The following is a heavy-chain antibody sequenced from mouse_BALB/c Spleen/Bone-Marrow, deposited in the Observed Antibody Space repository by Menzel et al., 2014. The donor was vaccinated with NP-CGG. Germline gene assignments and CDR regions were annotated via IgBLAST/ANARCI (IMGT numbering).Heavy chain of an antibody. CDR2: IWGGGST. J-gene: IGHJ4*01. CDR1: GFSLSRYS. CDR3: ARNHPTGSDVWYAMDC. D-gene: IGHD1-1*01. Sequence: VQLQQSGPGLVAPSQSLSITCTVSGFSLSRYSVHWVRQPPGKGLEWLGMIWGGGSTDYNSALKSRLSISKDNSKSQVFLKMNSLQTDDTAMYYCARNHPTGSDVWYAMDCWGQGTSVTVSS. V-gene: IGHV2-6-4*01.